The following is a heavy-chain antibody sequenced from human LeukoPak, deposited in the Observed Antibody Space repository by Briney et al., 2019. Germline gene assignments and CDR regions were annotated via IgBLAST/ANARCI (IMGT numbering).Heavy chain of an antibody. Sequence: SETLSLTCTVSGGSISSSSYYWDWIRQSPGKGLEWIGNIYSGGSTYYTPSLKSRVTMFVDTSKNQFSLKLSSVTAADTAVYYCARHGRPGYGGYENAFDIWGQGTMVTVSS. D-gene: IGHD5-12*01. CDR1: GGSISSSSYY. CDR2: IYSGGST. J-gene: IGHJ3*02. V-gene: IGHV4-39*01. CDR3: ARHGRPGYGGYENAFDI.